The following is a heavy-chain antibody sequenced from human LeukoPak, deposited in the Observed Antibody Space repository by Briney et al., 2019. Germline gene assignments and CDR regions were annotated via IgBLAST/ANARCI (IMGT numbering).Heavy chain of an antibody. D-gene: IGHD6-13*01. V-gene: IGHV3-7*03. Sequence: GGSLRLSCVASGFTFSRRWMSWVRQAPGRGLEWVANMKQDGSEIYYLDSVKGRFTISRDNAKNSLYLEMNSLRAEDSALYYCTREGYTSSALDAFDIWGQGTMVTVS. CDR2: MKQDGSEI. J-gene: IGHJ3*02. CDR1: GFTFSRRW. CDR3: TREGYTSSALDAFDI.